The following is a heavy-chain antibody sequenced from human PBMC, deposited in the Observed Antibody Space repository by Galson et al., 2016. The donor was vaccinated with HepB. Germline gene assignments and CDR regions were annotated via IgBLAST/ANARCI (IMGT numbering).Heavy chain of an antibody. Sequence: SETLSLTCAVSGGSISSNNWWSWVRQPPGKGLEWIGEIYHSGTTNHNPSLKSRVTISLDKSKNQFSLSLSSVTAADTAVYYCTRDEVITSGGIIGIERLQNWFDPWGQGTLVTVSS. D-gene: IGHD3-16*02. J-gene: IGHJ5*02. V-gene: IGHV4-4*02. CDR3: TRDEVITSGGIIGIERLQNWFDP. CDR1: GGSISSNNW. CDR2: IYHSGTT.